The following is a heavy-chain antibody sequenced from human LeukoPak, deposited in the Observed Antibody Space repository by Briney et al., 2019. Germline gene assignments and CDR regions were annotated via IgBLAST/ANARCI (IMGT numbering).Heavy chain of an antibody. V-gene: IGHV5-51*01. CDR1: GYSFTSYW. D-gene: IGHD3-10*01. J-gene: IGHJ4*02. CDR2: IYPDDSDT. CDR3: ARARGNSYNGLEFDY. Sequence: GESLKISCKGSGYSFTSYWIGWVRQMPGKGLEWMGIIYPDDSDTRYSPSFQGQVTISADKSITTAYLQWSSLKASDTAMYYCARARGNSYNGLEFDYWGQGTLVTVSS.